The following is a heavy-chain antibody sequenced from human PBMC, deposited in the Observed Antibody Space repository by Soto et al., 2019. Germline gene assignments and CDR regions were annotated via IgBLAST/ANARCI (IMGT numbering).Heavy chain of an antibody. CDR3: ARDSSGYLPSFGYYYYGMDV. Sequence: GESLKISCKGSGYSFTSYWISWVRQMPGKGLEWMGRIDPSDSYTNYSPSFQGHVTISADKSISTAYLQWSSLKASDTAMYYCARDSSGYLPSFGYYYYGMDVWGQGTKVTV. V-gene: IGHV5-10-1*01. J-gene: IGHJ6*02. CDR2: IDPSDSYT. CDR1: GYSFTSYW. D-gene: IGHD3-22*01.